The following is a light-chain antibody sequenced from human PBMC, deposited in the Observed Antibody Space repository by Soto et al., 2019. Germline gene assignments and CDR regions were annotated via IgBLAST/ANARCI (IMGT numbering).Light chain of an antibody. CDR3: QQYNNWWT. J-gene: IGKJ1*01. V-gene: IGKV3-15*01. CDR2: GAS. Sequence: EIVMTQSPATLSVSPGERATLSCRASQSVSSNLAWYQQKPGQAPRLLIYGASTRATGIPARFSGSGSGTEFTLTTSRLQSEDCAVYYCQQYNNWWTFGQGTKVEIK. CDR1: QSVSSN.